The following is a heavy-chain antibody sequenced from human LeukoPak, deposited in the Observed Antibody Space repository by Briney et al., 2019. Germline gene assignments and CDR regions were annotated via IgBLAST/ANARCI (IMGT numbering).Heavy chain of an antibody. D-gene: IGHD3-22*01. CDR1: GGSFSGYY. CDR3: ARFTYYYDSSGYYPTHDAFDI. V-gene: IGHV4-34*01. J-gene: IGHJ3*02. Sequence: SETLSLTCAVFGGSFSGYYWNWIRQPPGKGLEWIGQINPSRNTNYNPSLKSRVTISVDTSKNQFSLKLSSVTAADTAVYYCARFTYYYDSSGYYPTHDAFDIWGQGTMVTVSS. CDR2: INPSRNT.